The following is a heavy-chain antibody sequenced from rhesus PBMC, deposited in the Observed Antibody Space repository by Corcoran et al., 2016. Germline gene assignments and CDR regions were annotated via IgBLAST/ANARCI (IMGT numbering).Heavy chain of an antibody. V-gene: IGHV5-2*01. CDR3: AKGSYGLDS. CDR2: IDPSDSDT. J-gene: IGHJ6*01. Sequence: EVQRVQSGAEVKRPGESLKISCKTSGYSLTSYWISWVRQMPGKGLEWMGAIDPSDSDTRYSPSFQGQVTISADKSISTTYLQWSSLKASDSATYYCAKGSYGLDSWGQGVVVTVSS. CDR1: GYSLTSYW.